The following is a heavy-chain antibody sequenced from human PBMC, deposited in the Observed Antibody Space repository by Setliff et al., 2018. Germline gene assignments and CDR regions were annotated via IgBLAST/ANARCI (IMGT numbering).Heavy chain of an antibody. Sequence: SETLSLTCTVSGGSISSGGHYWSWIRQHPGRGLEWIGYIFYNGNTFYNPSLQSRVTISVDTSKNQFSLKLTSLNAADSAVYYCARASHSYGSPNWFDPWGPGTLVTVSS. CDR2: IFYNGNT. V-gene: IGHV4-31*03. CDR1: GGSISSGGHY. CDR3: ARASHSYGSPNWFDP. D-gene: IGHD3-22*01. J-gene: IGHJ5*02.